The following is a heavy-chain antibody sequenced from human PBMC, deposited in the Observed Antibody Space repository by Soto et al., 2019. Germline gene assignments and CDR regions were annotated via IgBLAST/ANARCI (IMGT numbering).Heavy chain of an antibody. D-gene: IGHD3-10*01. Sequence: AVKVSCKACGGTFSSYAISWVRQAPGQGLEWMGGIIPIFGTANYAQKFQGRVTITADESTSTAYMELSSLRSEDTAVYYCARTMVRGVIPSRGYYGMDVWGQGTTVTVSS. CDR2: IIPIFGTA. CDR3: ARTMVRGVIPSRGYYGMDV. J-gene: IGHJ6*02. V-gene: IGHV1-69*13. CDR1: GGTFSSYA.